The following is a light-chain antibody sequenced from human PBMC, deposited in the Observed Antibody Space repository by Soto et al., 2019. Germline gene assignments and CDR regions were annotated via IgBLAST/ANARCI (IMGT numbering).Light chain of an antibody. V-gene: IGKV1-8*01. CDR3: QQYYSYPPT. CDR1: QGISSY. Sequence: AIRMTQSPSSLSASTGDRVTITCRASQGISSYLAWYQQKPGKAPKLLIYAASTLQSGVPSRFSGSGSGTDFTLTISCLQSEDFATYYCQQYYSYPPTFGPRTKVDIK. J-gene: IGKJ3*01. CDR2: AAS.